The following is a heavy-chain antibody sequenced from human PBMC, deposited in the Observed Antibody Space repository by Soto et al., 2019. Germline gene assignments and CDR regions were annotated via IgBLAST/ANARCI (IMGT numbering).Heavy chain of an antibody. CDR3: TREGSAPYYYYGMDA. CDR2: INTHNGNT. D-gene: IGHD3-10*01. J-gene: IGHJ6*02. Sequence: ASVKLSCTASGYSFTTYGISWVRQAPGQGLEWLGWINTHNGNTNYAQNLQGRVIMTADTSTSTAYMELRSLRSDDTAIYYCTREGSAPYYYYGMDAWGQGTTVTVSS. CDR1: GYSFTTYG. V-gene: IGHV1-18*01.